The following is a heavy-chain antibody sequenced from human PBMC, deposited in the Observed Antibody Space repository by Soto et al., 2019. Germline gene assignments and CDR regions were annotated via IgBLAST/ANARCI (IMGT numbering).Heavy chain of an antibody. CDR3: ARWPYYTGGSCSYYYGMDV. CDR1: GGTFSSYD. D-gene: IGHD2-15*01. J-gene: IGHJ6*02. Sequence: QVQLVQSGDEVKKPGSSVKVSCTASGGTFSSYDISWVRQAPGQGLEWMGGIIPIFGTANYAQKFQGRVTITADESTRTAYMELSNLSGKDTALYYAARWPYYTGGSCSYYYGMDVWCQGTKVTVSS. V-gene: IGHV1-69*01. CDR2: IIPIFGTA.